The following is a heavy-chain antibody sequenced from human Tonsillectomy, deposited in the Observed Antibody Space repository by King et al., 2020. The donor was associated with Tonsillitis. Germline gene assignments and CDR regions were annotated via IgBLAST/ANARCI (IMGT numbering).Heavy chain of an antibody. J-gene: IGHJ6*02. CDR3: SKDSSAFLTRFSSGYYYGMDV. Sequence: VQLVESGGGVVQPGGSLRLSCAASGFTFGSYGMHWVRQAPGKGLEWVTFIRYDGNNKYYADSVKGRFTISRDNSKNTLYLQMNSLRADDTAVYYCSKDSSAFLTRFSSGYYYGMDVWGQGTTVTVSS. CDR2: IRYDGNNK. V-gene: IGHV3-30*02. CDR1: GFTFGSYG. D-gene: IGHD3-9*01.